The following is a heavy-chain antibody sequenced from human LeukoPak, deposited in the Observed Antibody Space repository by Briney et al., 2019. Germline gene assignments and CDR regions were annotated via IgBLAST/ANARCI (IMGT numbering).Heavy chain of an antibody. CDR3: ARSAGFSSRWHIY. CDR1: GGSISSYY. Sequence: SETLSLTCTVSGGSISSYYWSWIRQPPGKGLEWIGYMYNSGSTNYNPSLKSRFTISVDTSKNQFSLKLSSVTAADTAVYYCARSAGFSSRWHIYWGQGTLVTVSS. J-gene: IGHJ4*02. V-gene: IGHV4-59*01. D-gene: IGHD6-13*01. CDR2: MYNSGST.